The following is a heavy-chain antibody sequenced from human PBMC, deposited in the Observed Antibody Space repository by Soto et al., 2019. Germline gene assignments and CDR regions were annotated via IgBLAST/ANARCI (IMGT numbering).Heavy chain of an antibody. D-gene: IGHD6-13*01. CDR3: AKPPTDIATALFDY. CDR1: GFTFGGSG. Sequence: VVSLRRWYTAAGFTFGGSGRRCISQTPWNGLEWVSAISGSGGSTYYADSVKGRFTISRDNSKNTLYLQMNSLRAEDTAVYYCAKPPTDIATALFDYSGQGTLLT. V-gene: IGHV3-23*01. J-gene: IGHJ4*02. CDR2: ISGSGGST.